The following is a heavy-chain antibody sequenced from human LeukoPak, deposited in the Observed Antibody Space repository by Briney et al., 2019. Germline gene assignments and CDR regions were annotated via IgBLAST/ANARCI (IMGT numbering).Heavy chain of an antibody. Sequence: GESLKISCKGSGYSFTSYWISWVRQMPGKGLEWMGRIDPSGSYTNYSPSFQGHVTISADKSISTAYLQWSSLKASDTAMYYCALAFKEAAYYFDYWGQGTLVTVSS. CDR3: ALAFKEAAYYFDY. CDR2: IDPSGSYT. D-gene: IGHD3-3*02. CDR1: GYSFTSYW. J-gene: IGHJ4*02. V-gene: IGHV5-10-1*01.